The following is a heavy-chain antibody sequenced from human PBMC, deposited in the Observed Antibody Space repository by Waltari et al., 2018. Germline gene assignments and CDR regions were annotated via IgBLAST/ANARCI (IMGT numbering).Heavy chain of an antibody. CDR3: ARGPGRSSYGMDVWGGDV. CDR2: ISPIFGTA. J-gene: IGHJ6*02. V-gene: IGHV1-69*13. CDR1: GGTFSSYA. Sequence: QVQLVQSGAEVKKPGSSVKVSCKASGGTFSSYAISWVRQAPGQGLEWMGGISPIFGTANYAQKFQGRVTITADESTSTAYMELSSLRSEDTAVYYCARGPGRSSYGMDVWGGDVWGQGTTVTVSS. D-gene: IGHD3-16*01.